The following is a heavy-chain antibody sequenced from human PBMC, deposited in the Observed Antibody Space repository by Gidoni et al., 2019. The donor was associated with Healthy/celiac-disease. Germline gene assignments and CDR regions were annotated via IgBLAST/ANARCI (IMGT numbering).Heavy chain of an antibody. CDR3: AAAGRNTWYHSGLDV. J-gene: IGHJ6*02. CDR1: GFTFSDSA. V-gene: IGHV1-58*01. Sequence: QMQLVQSGPEVKKPGTSVTVSCKASGFTFSDSALQWVRQGRGLRLEWMGWIVVGSGNTDYAQEFQERITVTRDMSTRTAYMELSSLRYEDTAVYYCAAAGRNTWYHSGLDVWGQGTTVTVSS. CDR2: IVVGSGNT. D-gene: IGHD1-1*01.